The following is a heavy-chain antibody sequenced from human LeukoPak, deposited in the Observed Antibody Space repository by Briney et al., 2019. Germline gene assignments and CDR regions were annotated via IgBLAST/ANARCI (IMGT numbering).Heavy chain of an antibody. CDR3: ARGDSYGYQYRFDH. Sequence: GSSVKVSCKASGGTFNSYAISWVRQAPGQGLEWMGGIIPIFGTTNYAQKFQGRVTITADESTSTAYMELSSLRSEDTAVYYCARGDSYGYQYRFDHWGQGTLVTVSS. V-gene: IGHV1-69*01. CDR2: IIPIFGTT. D-gene: IGHD5-18*01. CDR1: GGTFNSYA. J-gene: IGHJ4*02.